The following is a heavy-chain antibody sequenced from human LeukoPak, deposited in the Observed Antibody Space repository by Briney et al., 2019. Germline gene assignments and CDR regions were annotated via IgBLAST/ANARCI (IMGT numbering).Heavy chain of an antibody. D-gene: IGHD2-2*01. CDR3: ARDSSYCSSTSCHQRYYYYYYMDV. CDR2: IYISGAT. V-gene: IGHV4-4*07. J-gene: IGHJ6*03. Sequence: SETLSLTCNVSGGSLDNYYWSWIRQPAGKGLEWIGRIYISGATNYKPSLRSRVTMSVDTSNKQFSLKLSSVTAADTAVYYCARDSSYCSSTSCHQRYYYYYYMDVWGKGTTVTVSS. CDR1: GGSLDNYY.